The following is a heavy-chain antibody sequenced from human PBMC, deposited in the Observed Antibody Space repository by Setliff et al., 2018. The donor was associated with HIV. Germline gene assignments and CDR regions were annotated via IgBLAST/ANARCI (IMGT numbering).Heavy chain of an antibody. CDR2: ISYSGGS. J-gene: IGHJ6*03. D-gene: IGHD3-3*01. V-gene: IGHV4-31*03. Sequence: TSETLSLTCTVSGDSISSGGYYWSWIRQHPGKGLEYIGYISYSGGSFYNPSLKSRLTMSVDTSKNQFSLRLNSTTAADTAVYYCARTTYILHFFEWSPHSSLYYYYMDVWGKGTTVTVSS. CDR1: GDSISSGGYY. CDR3: ARTTYILHFFEWSPHSSLYYYYMDV.